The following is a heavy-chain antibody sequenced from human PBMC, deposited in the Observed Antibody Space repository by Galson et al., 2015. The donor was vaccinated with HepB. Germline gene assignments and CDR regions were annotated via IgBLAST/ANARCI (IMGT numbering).Heavy chain of an antibody. J-gene: IGHJ4*02. CDR3: AKFGSSGWYRLYFDY. D-gene: IGHD6-19*01. CDR1: GFTFSSYA. V-gene: IGHV3-23*01. CDR2: ISGSGGST. Sequence: SLRLSCAASGFTFSSYAMSWVRQAPGKGLEWVSAISGSGGSTYYADSVKGRFTISRDNSKNTLYLQMNSLRAEDTAVYYCAKFGSSGWYRLYFDYWGQGTLVTVSS.